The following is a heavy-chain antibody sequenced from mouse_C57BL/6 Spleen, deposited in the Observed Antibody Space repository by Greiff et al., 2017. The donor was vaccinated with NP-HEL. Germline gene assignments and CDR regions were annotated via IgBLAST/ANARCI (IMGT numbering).Heavy chain of an antibody. CDR1: GFTFSDAW. Sequence: EVKLMESGGGLVQPGGSMKLSCAASGFTFSDAWMDWVRQSPEKGLEWVADIRNKANNHATYYAESVQGRFTISRDDSKSSVYLQMNSLRAEDTGIYYCTSGNYRYWYFDVWGTGTTVTVSS. CDR3: TSGNYRYWYFDV. D-gene: IGHD2-1*01. V-gene: IGHV6-6*01. CDR2: IRNKANNHAT. J-gene: IGHJ1*03.